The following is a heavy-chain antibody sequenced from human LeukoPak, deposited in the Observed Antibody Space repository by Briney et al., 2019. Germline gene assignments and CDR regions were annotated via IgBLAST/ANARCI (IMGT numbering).Heavy chain of an antibody. CDR1: GGSISSYY. Sequence: SETLSLTCTVSGGSISSYYWSWIRQPPGKGLEWIGEINHSGSTNYNPSLKSRVTISVDTSKNQFSLKLSSVTAADTAVYYCARASDSELGTLDYWGQGTLVTVSS. V-gene: IGHV4-34*01. CDR2: INHSGST. CDR3: ARASDSELGTLDY. J-gene: IGHJ4*02. D-gene: IGHD2-21*01.